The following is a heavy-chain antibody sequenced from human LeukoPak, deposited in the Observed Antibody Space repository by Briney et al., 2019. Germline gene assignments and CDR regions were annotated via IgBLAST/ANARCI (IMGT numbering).Heavy chain of an antibody. Sequence: SETLSLTCTVSDDSISSGSYYWGWIRQPPGKGLEWIGYIYYSGSTNYNPSLKSRVTISVDTSKNQFSLKLSSVTAADTAVYYCARVIRYFDWLSGFDYWGQGTLVTVSS. CDR1: DDSISSGSYY. CDR3: ARVIRYFDWLSGFDY. CDR2: IYYSGST. J-gene: IGHJ4*02. D-gene: IGHD3-9*01. V-gene: IGHV4-61*01.